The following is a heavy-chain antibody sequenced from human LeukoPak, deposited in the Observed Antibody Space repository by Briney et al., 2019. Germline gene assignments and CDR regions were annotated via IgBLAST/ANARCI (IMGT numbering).Heavy chain of an antibody. Sequence: GGSLRLSCAASGFTFSSYGMHWVRQAPGKGLEWVAFIRYDGSNKYYADSVKGRFTISRDNSKNTLYLQMNSLRAEDTAVYYCARGGVMRLYYMDVWGKGTTVTVSS. CDR1: GFTFSSYG. CDR2: IRYDGSNK. D-gene: IGHD2-21*01. J-gene: IGHJ6*03. V-gene: IGHV3-30*02. CDR3: ARGGVMRLYYMDV.